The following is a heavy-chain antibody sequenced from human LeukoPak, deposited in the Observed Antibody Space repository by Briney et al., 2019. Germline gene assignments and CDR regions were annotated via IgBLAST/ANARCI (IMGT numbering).Heavy chain of an antibody. CDR2: INSDGSST. J-gene: IGHJ4*02. Sequence: GGSLRLSCAASGFTFSSYWMHWVRQAPGKGLVWVSRINSDGSSTSYADSVRGRFSISRDNAKNTLYLQMNSLRAEDTAVYYCARVARDGSSDYWGQGTLVTVSS. D-gene: IGHD3-10*01. V-gene: IGHV3-74*01. CDR3: ARVARDGSSDY. CDR1: GFTFSSYW.